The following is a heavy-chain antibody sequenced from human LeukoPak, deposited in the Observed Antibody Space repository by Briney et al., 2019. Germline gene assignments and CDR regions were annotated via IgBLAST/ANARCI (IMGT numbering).Heavy chain of an antibody. J-gene: IGHJ4*02. CDR1: GFTFSSYW. Sequence: QPGKSLRLSCAVSGFTFSSYWMSWVRQAPGKGLEWVANIKQDGSEKYYVDSVKGRFTISRDNAKNSLYLQMNSLRAEDTAVYYCARHWGTVTTVRGDYWGQGTLVTVSS. V-gene: IGHV3-7*01. CDR3: ARHWGTVTTVRGDY. CDR2: IKQDGSEK. D-gene: IGHD4-17*01.